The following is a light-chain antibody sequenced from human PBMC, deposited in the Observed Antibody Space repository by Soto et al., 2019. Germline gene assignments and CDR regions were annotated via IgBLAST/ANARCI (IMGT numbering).Light chain of an antibody. CDR1: QSVSSSY. J-gene: IGKJ1*01. V-gene: IGKV3-20*01. Sequence: EIVLTQSPGTLSLSPGERATLSCRASQSVSSSYLAWYQQKPGQAPRLLIYGASSRATGIPDRFSGSGSGTDFTLTISRLEPEDFEVYYCQQYGSSSWAFGKGTKVEIK. CDR3: QQYGSSSWA. CDR2: GAS.